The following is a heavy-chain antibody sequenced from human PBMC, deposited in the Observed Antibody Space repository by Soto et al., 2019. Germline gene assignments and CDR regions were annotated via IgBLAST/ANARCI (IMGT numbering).Heavy chain of an antibody. CDR3: ARRSSGWYFDY. V-gene: IGHV3-23*01. Sequence: EVQLLESGGGLVQPGGSLRLSSAASGFTFSSYAMSWVRQAPWKGLEWVSAISGSGGSTYYADSVKGRFTISRDNSKNTLYLQMNSLRAEDTAVYYCARRSSGWYFDYWGQGTLVTVSS. D-gene: IGHD6-19*01. J-gene: IGHJ4*02. CDR2: ISGSGGST. CDR1: GFTFSSYA.